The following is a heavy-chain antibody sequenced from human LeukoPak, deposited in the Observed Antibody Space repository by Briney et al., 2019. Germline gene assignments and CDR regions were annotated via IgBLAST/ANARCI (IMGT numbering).Heavy chain of an antibody. CDR1: GFTFSRYW. V-gene: IGHV3-74*01. D-gene: IGHD3-10*01. Sequence: GGSLRLSCAASGFTFSRYWMHWVRQAPGKGQVWVSRINSDGSSTSYADSVKGRFTISRDNAKNTLYLQMNSLRAEDTAVYYCAREDYGSGSYEFDYWGQGTLVTVSS. CDR2: INSDGSST. CDR3: AREDYGSGSYEFDY. J-gene: IGHJ4*02.